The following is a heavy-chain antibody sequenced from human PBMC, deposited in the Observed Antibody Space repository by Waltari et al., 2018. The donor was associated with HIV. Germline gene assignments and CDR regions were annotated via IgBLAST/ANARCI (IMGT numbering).Heavy chain of an antibody. V-gene: IGHV1-8*01. Sequence: QVQLVQSGAEVKKPGASVKVSCKASGYTFTRYDINWVRQATGQGLEWMGLMNPNSGNTGYAQKFQGRVTMTRNTSISTAYMELSSLRSEDTAVYYCARGLSIAAAGAVDYWGQGTLVTVSS. CDR2: MNPNSGNT. D-gene: IGHD6-13*01. CDR3: ARGLSIAAAGAVDY. J-gene: IGHJ4*02. CDR1: GYTFTRYD.